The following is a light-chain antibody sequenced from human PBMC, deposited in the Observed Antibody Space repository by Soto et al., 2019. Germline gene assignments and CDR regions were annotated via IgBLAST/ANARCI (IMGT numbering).Light chain of an antibody. CDR3: SSYSRSSTFYV. J-gene: IGLJ1*01. CDR2: QVS. Sequence: QSALTQPASVSGSPGQSITISCTGTSSDIGGFYYVSWYQHHPGKDPKLMIYQVSNRPSGVSNRFSGSKSGNTASLTISGLQAEHEADYFCSSYSRSSTFYVFGAGTKVTVL. CDR1: SSDIGGFYY. V-gene: IGLV2-14*01.